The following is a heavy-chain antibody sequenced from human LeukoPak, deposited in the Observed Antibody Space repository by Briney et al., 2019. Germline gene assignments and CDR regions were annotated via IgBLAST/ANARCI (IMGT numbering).Heavy chain of an antibody. CDR1: GGSINNYY. J-gene: IGHJ4*02. CDR3: AGPGGYSDWLPFGY. D-gene: IGHD3-9*01. V-gene: IGHV4-59*08. Sequence: SETLSLTCSVSGGSINNYYWSWIRQSPGKGLEWIGYIYYSESTKYHPSLKSRVTISVDTYKKQFSLKLSSVAAADTAVYYCAGPGGYSDWLPFGYWGQGTLVTVSS. CDR2: IYYSEST.